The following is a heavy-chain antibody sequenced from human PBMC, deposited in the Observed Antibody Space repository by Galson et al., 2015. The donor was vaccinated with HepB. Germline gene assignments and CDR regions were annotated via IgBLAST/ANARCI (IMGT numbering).Heavy chain of an antibody. V-gene: IGHV3-33*08. J-gene: IGHJ4*02. CDR1: GFTLSSYG. D-gene: IGHD6-13*01. Sequence: SLRLSCAGSGFTLSSYGMHWVRQAPGKGLEWVAVIWYDGSSKNYADSVKGRFTISRDNPKNTLYLQMNSLRAEDTAVYYCASSRSSWYHHFDYWGQGTLVTVSS. CDR3: ASSRSSWYHHFDY. CDR2: IWYDGSSK.